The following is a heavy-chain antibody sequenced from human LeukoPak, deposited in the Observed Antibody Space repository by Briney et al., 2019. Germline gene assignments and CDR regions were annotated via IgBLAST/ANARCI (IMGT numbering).Heavy chain of an antibody. CDR1: GGSISSYY. Sequence: SETLSLTCTVSGGSISSYYWSWIRQPPGKGLEWIGYIYYSGSTNYNPSLTSRVTISVDTSKNQFSLKLSSVTAADTAVYYCARSPPQSYYYDSSGYYHPYYYYYGMDVWGQGTTVTVSS. J-gene: IGHJ6*02. D-gene: IGHD3-22*01. CDR3: ARSPPQSYYYDSSGYYHPYYYYYGMDV. V-gene: IGHV4-59*01. CDR2: IYYSGST.